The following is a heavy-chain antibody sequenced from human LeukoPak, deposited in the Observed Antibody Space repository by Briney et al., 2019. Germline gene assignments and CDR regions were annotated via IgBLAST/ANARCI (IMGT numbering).Heavy chain of an antibody. CDR1: GGSISDYS. CDR3: ARLWFGELHAFDI. J-gene: IGHJ3*02. V-gene: IGHV4-59*01. D-gene: IGHD3-10*01. CDR2: IYYSGSA. Sequence: SETLSLTCTVSGGSISDYSWSWIRQPPGKGLEWIGNIYYSGSANHNPSLKSRVTISRDTSKNQFSLKLTSVTTADTAVYYCARLWFGELHAFDIWGQGTMVTVSS.